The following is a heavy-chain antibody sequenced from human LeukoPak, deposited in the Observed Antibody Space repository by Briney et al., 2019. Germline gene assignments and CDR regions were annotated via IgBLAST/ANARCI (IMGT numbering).Heavy chain of an antibody. CDR3: AGHRGYCSSTSCSYNWFDP. CDR1: GGSISSRSYY. Sequence: SETLSLTCTVSGGSISSRSYYWGWIRQPPGKGLEWIGTIYYSGSTYYNPSLKSRVTVSVDTSKNQFSLKLRSVTAADTAVYYCAGHRGYCSSTSCSYNWFDPWGQGTLVTVSS. CDR2: IYYSGST. J-gene: IGHJ5*02. V-gene: IGHV4-39*01. D-gene: IGHD2-2*03.